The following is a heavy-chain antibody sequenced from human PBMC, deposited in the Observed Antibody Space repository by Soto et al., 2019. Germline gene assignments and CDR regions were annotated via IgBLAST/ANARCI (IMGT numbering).Heavy chain of an antibody. CDR1: GGAFSSYA. Sequence: GASVKVSCKASGGAFSSYAISWVRQAPGQGLEWMGGIIPIFGTANYAQKFQGRVTITADKSTSTAYMELSSLRSEDTAVYYCARAGYHRSGYFTWGQGTLVTVSS. CDR2: IIPIFGTA. V-gene: IGHV1-69*06. J-gene: IGHJ4*02. D-gene: IGHD3-22*01. CDR3: ARAGYHRSGYFT.